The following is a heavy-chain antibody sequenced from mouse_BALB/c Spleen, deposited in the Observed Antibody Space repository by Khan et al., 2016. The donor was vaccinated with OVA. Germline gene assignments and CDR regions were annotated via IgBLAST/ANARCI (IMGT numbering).Heavy chain of an antibody. J-gene: IGHJ2*01. D-gene: IGHD1-1*01. CDR2: ISYSGST. V-gene: IGHV3-2*02. Sequence: EVKLEVSGPGLVKPSQSLSLTSTVTGYSITSDYAWNWIRQFPGNKLEWMGYISYSGSTAYNPSLKSRISITRDTSKSQAYLQLNSVTTEDTATCYCASNIRYYYGSNFEGCYFDYWGQGTTLTVSS. CDR1: GYSITSDYA. CDR3: ASNIRYYYGSNFEGCYFDY.